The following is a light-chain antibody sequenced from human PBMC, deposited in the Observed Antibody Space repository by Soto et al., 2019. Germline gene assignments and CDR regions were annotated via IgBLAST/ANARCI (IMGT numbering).Light chain of an antibody. Sequence: QSALTQPASVSGSPGQSITISCTGTSNDVGGYNYVSWYQQHPGKAPRLLISEVSNRPSGVSNRFSGSKSVNTASLTISGLQAEDEADYYCGSYAATSTLVFGGGTQLTVL. V-gene: IGLV2-14*01. CDR1: SNDVGGYNY. J-gene: IGLJ2*01. CDR2: EVS. CDR3: GSYAATSTLV.